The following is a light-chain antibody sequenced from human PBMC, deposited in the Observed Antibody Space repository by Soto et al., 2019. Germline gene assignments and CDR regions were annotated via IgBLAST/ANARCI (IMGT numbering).Light chain of an antibody. CDR2: AAS. J-gene: IGKJ4*01. Sequence: DVQMTQAPSSLSASVGDRVTITCRASQGISNYLAWYQQKPWKVPKLLIYAASILQSGVPSRFSGSGSGTDYTLTISTLPPEDVETYDCQKYNSAPRTFGGGTTVESK. CDR3: QKYNSAPRT. CDR1: QGISNY. V-gene: IGKV1-27*01.